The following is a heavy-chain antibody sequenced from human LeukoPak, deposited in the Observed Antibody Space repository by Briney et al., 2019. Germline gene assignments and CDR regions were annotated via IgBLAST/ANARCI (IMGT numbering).Heavy chain of an antibody. CDR3: ALSGSYYSGAFDI. D-gene: IGHD1-26*01. J-gene: IGHJ3*02. V-gene: IGHV3-30*02. CDR2: IRYDGSDK. Sequence: PGGSLRLSCAASGFTFSSYGMHWVRRAPGKGLEWVAFIRYDGSDKYYADSVKGRFTISRDNSKNTLYLQMNSLRAEDTAVYYCALSGSYYSGAFDIWGQGTMVTVSS. CDR1: GFTFSSYG.